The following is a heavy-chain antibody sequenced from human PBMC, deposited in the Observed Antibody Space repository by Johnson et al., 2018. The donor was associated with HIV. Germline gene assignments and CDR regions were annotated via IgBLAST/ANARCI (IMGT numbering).Heavy chain of an antibody. V-gene: IGHV3-30*18. J-gene: IGHJ3*01. CDR1: GFTFSSYG. D-gene: IGHD1-26*01. CDR3: AKEESGSFLAFDL. Sequence: VESGRSLRLSCAASGFTFSSYGMHWVRQAPGKGLEWVAVISYDGTNKYYADSVRGRFTISRDNSKNTLYLQMNSLRPEDTAVFYCAKEESGSFLAFDLWGQGTMV. CDR2: ISYDGTNK.